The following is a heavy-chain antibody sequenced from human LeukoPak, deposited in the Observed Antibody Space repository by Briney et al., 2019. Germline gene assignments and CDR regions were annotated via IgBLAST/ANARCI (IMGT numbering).Heavy chain of an antibody. CDR1: GYSFSTYW. CDR2: IYPGDSDT. CDR3: VRPLNGGNVY. Sequence: LGESLKISCKGSGYSFSTYWIGWVRQMPGKGLEWMGIIYPGDSDTRYSPSFQGQVTISADKSISTAYLQWSSLKASDTAIYYCVRPLNGGNVYWGQGTLVTVSS. J-gene: IGHJ4*02. V-gene: IGHV5-51*01. D-gene: IGHD4-23*01.